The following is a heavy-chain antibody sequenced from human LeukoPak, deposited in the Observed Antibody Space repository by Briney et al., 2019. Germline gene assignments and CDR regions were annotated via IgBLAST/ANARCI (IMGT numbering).Heavy chain of an antibody. CDR1: GGSISSSSYY. J-gene: IGHJ4*02. V-gene: IGHV4-39*01. Sequence: SETLSLTCTVSGGSISSSSYYWGWIRQPPGKGLEWIGSIYYSGSTYYNPSLKSRFTISVYTSKNQFSLKLSSVTAADTAVYYCARGYYDFWSGYAHSLFDYWGQGTLVTVSS. CDR3: ARGYYDFWSGYAHSLFDY. D-gene: IGHD3-3*01. CDR2: IYYSGST.